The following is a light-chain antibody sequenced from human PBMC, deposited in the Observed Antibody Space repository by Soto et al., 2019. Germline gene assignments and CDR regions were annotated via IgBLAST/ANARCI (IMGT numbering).Light chain of an antibody. CDR2: DVS. CDR3: CSYAGSPRYV. CDR1: SSDVGTYNY. Sequence: QSALTQPRSVSGSLGQSVTISCTGTSSDVGTYNYVSWYQQHPGKAPKVMICDVSERPSGVPDRFSGSKSGNTASLTISGLQAEDEADYYCCSYAGSPRYVLGTGTKLTVL. J-gene: IGLJ1*01. V-gene: IGLV2-11*01.